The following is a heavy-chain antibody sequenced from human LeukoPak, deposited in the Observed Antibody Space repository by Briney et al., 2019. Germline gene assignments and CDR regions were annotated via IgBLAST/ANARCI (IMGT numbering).Heavy chain of an antibody. Sequence: PGGSLRLSCAASGFTFSSYAMHWVRQAPGKGLEYVSAISSNGGSTYYANSVKGRFTISRDNSKNTLYLQMGSLRAEDMAVYYCARFNQSGWFDYRGQGTLVTVSS. J-gene: IGHJ4*02. CDR3: ARFNQSGWFDY. D-gene: IGHD6-19*01. V-gene: IGHV3-64*01. CDR1: GFTFSSYA. CDR2: ISSNGGST.